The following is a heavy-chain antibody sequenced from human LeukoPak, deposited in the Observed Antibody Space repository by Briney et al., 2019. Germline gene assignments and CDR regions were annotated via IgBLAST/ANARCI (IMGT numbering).Heavy chain of an antibody. CDR2: IYYTGRT. CDR1: AGSMSTYY. J-gene: IGHJ3*02. V-gene: IGHV4-59*01. CDR3: ARVTRIQIWSGLHFDI. Sequence: PSETPSLTCTVSAGSMSTYYWSWIRQPPGKGLEWIGYIYYTGRTSYNPSLMSRVTISVDTSKNQFSLKLSSVTAADTAVYYCARVTRIQIWSGLHFDIWGQGTMVAVSS. D-gene: IGHD5-18*01.